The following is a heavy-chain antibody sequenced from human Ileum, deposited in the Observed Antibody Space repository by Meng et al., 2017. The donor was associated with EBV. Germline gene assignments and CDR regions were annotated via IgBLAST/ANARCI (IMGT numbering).Heavy chain of an antibody. CDR3: ARGTGADY. V-gene: IGHV1-69*06. J-gene: IGHJ4*02. CDR1: GSPFSVYG. Sequence: QVQLWQSWPEVNNPGSSVKVSCKSSGSPFSVYGITWVRQAPGQGLEWMGGIIPALGTPKYARKFQDRLTITADKSTSTGYMELHSLTSNDTAVYFCARGTGADYWGQGTLVTVSS. CDR2: IIPALGTP. D-gene: IGHD3-10*01.